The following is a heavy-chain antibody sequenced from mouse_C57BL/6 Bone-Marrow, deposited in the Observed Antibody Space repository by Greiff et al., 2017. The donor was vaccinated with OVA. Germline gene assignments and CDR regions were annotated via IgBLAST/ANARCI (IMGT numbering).Heavy chain of an antibody. V-gene: IGHV1-61*01. J-gene: IGHJ2*01. CDR1: GYTFTSYW. D-gene: IGHD5-1*01. CDR3: ARGGMSTHY. Sequence: QVQLQQPGAELVRPGSSVKLSCKASGYTFTSYWMDWVKQRPGQGLEWIGNIYPSDSETHYNQKFKDKATLTVDKSSSTAYMQLSSLTSEDSAVYYCARGGMSTHYWGQGTTLTVSS. CDR2: IYPSDSET.